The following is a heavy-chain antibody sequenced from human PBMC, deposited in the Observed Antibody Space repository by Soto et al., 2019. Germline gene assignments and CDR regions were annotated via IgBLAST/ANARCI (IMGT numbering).Heavy chain of an antibody. CDR3: AAVGVCSGSPPGWFDP. CDR2: IVVGSGNT. J-gene: IGHJ5*02. D-gene: IGHD1-26*01. CDR1: GFTFTSSA. Sequence: VASVKVSCKASGFTFTSSAVQWVRQARGQRLEWIGWIVVGSGNTNYAQKFQERVTITRDMSTSTAYMELSSLRSEDTAVYYCAAVGVCSGSPPGWFDPWGQGTLVTVSS. V-gene: IGHV1-58*01.